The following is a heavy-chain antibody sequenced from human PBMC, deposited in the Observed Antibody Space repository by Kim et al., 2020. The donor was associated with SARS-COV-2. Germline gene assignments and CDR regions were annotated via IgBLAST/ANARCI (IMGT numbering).Heavy chain of an antibody. D-gene: IGHD2-2*01. CDR3: ARVVADRYCSSTSCYDFGTLDY. CDR1: GGSISSGGYY. V-gene: IGHV4-31*03. Sequence: SETLSLTCTVSGGSISSGGYYWSWIRQHPGKGLEWIGYIYYSGSTYYNPSLKSRVTISVDTSKNQFSLKLSSVTAADTAVYYCARVVADRYCSSTSCYDFGTLDYWGQGTLVTVLS. J-gene: IGHJ4*02. CDR2: IYYSGST.